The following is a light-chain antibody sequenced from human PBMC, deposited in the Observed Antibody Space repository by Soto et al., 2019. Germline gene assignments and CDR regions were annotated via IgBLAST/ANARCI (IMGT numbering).Light chain of an antibody. J-gene: IGKJ4*01. CDR3: RQYVSYPVT. CDR1: QSISNS. Sequence: DIQMTQSPSTLSASVGDRVTITCRASQSISNSLAWYQQKPGKAPNLLIYKASSLESGVPSRFSGSGSGTEITLTISSLQPDDVATYYCRQYVSYPVTFGGGTKVEMK. V-gene: IGKV1-5*03. CDR2: KAS.